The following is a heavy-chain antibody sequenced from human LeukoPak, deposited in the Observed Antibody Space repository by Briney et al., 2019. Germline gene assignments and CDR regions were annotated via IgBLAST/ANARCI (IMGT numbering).Heavy chain of an antibody. Sequence: PSETLSLTCTVSGGSISSSIHYWGWIRQPPGKGLEWIGTVYYSGSTSYNPSLKSRVTISVDTSKNQFSLNLNSVTAADTAVYYCARQAAIVTRDFHYWGQGTLVTVSS. J-gene: IGHJ4*02. CDR3: ARQAAIVTRDFHY. CDR2: VYYSGST. D-gene: IGHD5-18*01. V-gene: IGHV4-39*01. CDR1: GGSISSSIHY.